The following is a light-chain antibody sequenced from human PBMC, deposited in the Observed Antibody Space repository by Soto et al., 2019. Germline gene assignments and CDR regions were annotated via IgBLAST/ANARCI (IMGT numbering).Light chain of an antibody. J-gene: IGKJ4*01. CDR3: QQLNSYPLT. CDR2: AAS. V-gene: IGKV1-9*01. Sequence: DIQLTQSPSFLSASVGDRVTITCRAGQDISDYLAWYQQRPGKAPKLLIYAASTLQSGVPSRFSGSGSGTEFTLTISSLQPEDFATYSCQQLNSYPLTFGGGTKV. CDR1: QDISDY.